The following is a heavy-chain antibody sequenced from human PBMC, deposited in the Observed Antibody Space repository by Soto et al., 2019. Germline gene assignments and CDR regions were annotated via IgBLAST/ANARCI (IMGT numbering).Heavy chain of an antibody. D-gene: IGHD6-6*01. Sequence: ASVKVSCKASGYTFTSYDINWVRQATGQGLEWMGWMNPNSGNTGYAQKFQGRVTMTRNTSISTAYMGLSSLRSEDTAVYYCARGRVAARHRGFDPWGQGTLVTVSS. CDR1: GYTFTSYD. CDR2: MNPNSGNT. CDR3: ARGRVAARHRGFDP. V-gene: IGHV1-8*01. J-gene: IGHJ5*02.